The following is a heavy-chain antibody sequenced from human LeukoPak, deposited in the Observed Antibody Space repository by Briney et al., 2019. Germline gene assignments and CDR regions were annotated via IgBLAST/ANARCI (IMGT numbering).Heavy chain of an antibody. CDR1: GFTFSSYE. CDR3: ARAQYDDSSSSDY. V-gene: IGHV3-74*01. Sequence: GGSLRLSCAASGFTFSSYEMNWVRQAPGKGLVWVSRINSDGSSTSYADSVKGRFTISRDNAKNTLYLQMNSLRAEDTAVYYCARAQYDDSSSSDYWGQGTLVTVSS. D-gene: IGHD6-6*01. J-gene: IGHJ4*02. CDR2: INSDGSST.